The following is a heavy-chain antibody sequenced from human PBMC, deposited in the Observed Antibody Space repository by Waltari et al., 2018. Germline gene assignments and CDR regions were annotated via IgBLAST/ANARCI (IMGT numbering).Heavy chain of an antibody. Sequence: EVQLLESGGGLVQPGGSLRLSCAASGFTFSSYAMSWVRQAPGKGLEWVSAICGSGCSTCYAGSVKGRFTISRDNSKNTLYLQMNSLRAEDTAVYYCAKTRDVVRGVRGPYYFDYWGQGTLVTVSS. J-gene: IGHJ4*02. V-gene: IGHV3-23*01. D-gene: IGHD3-10*01. CDR2: ICGSGCST. CDR1: GFTFSSYA. CDR3: AKTRDVVRGVRGPYYFDY.